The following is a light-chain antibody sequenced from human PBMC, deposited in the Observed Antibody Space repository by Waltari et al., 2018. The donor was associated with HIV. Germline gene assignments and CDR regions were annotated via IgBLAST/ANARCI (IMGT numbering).Light chain of an antibody. Sequence: QSALTQPASVSGSPGRSITISCTGSSSDGGSYKNVSRYKQHPGKAPRLIIYEVSKRPSGVSNRYSASKSGKTASLTVSGLRAEDEADYYCSSYAGSSTFVIFGGGTKLTVL. CDR3: SSYAGSSTFVI. CDR2: EVS. CDR1: SSDGGSYKN. V-gene: IGLV2-23*02. J-gene: IGLJ2*01.